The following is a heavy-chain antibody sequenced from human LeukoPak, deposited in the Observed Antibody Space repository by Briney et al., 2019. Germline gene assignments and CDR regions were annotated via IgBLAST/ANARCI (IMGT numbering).Heavy chain of an antibody. CDR3: ASPLYSSSP. J-gene: IGHJ5*02. D-gene: IGHD6-19*01. CDR2: INHSGST. CDR1: GGSFSGYY. V-gene: IGHV4-34*01. Sequence: SETLSLTCAVYGGSFSGYYWSWIRQPPGKGLEWIGEINHSGSTNYNPSLKSRVTISVDTSKNQFSLKLSSVTAADTAVYYCASPLYSSSPWGQGTLVTVSS.